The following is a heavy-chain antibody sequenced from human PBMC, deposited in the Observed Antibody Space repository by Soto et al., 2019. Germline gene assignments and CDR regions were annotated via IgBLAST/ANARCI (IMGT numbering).Heavy chain of an antibody. CDR1: GFTFSSYW. J-gene: IGHJ4*02. Sequence: DVQLVESGGGLVQPGGSLRLSCAASGFTFSSYWMSWVRQAPGKGLEWVANIKQDGSENYYVDSVRGRFTVSRDNAKNSLYLQMNSLRAEDTAVYYCVIDFEGSYGYGPFDYWGQGTLVTVSS. V-gene: IGHV3-7*03. CDR3: VIDFEGSYGYGPFDY. D-gene: IGHD5-18*01. CDR2: IKQDGSEN.